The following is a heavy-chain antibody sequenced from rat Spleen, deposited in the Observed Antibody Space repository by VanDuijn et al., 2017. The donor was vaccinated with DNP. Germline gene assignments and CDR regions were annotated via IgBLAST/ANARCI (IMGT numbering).Heavy chain of an antibody. CDR3: ARWVWYFDY. V-gene: IGHV3-1*01. CDR1: DSSVTSNY. Sequence: EVQLQESGPGLVKPSQSLSLTCSVSDSSVTSNYWGWVRKFPGNKLEYIGHISFSGGTNYNPSLKSQISITRDTSKNQFFLHLNSVTPEDTATYYCARWVWYFDYWGQGVMVTVSS. J-gene: IGHJ2*01. CDR2: ISFSGGT.